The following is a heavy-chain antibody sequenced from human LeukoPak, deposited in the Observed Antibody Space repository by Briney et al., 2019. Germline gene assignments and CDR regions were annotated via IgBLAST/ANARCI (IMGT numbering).Heavy chain of an antibody. CDR2: INHSGST. CDR1: GGSFNGYY. D-gene: IGHD3-3*01. V-gene: IGHV4-34*01. Sequence: SETLSLTCAVYGGSFNGYYWSWIRQPPGKGLEWIGEINHSGSTNYNPSLKSRVTISVDTSKNQFSLKLSSVTAADTAVYYCARDRGYVRFLEWLPIQAFDPWGQGTLVTVSS. CDR3: ARDRGYVRFLEWLPIQAFDP. J-gene: IGHJ5*02.